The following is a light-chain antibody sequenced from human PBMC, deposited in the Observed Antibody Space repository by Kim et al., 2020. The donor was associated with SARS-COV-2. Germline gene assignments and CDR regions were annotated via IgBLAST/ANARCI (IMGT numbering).Light chain of an antibody. CDR1: YD. CDR3: QSYDSSLSVVV. V-gene: IGLV1-40*01. CDR2: ANN. J-gene: IGLJ2*01. Sequence: YDVPWSQQLPGTAPKLLISANNNRPSGVPDRFSGSRSVTSASLAITGLQAEDEADYYCQSYDSSLSVVVFGGGTKLTVL.